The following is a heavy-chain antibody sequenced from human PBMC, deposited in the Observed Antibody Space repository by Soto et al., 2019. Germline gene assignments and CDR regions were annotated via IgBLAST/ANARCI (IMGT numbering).Heavy chain of an antibody. Sequence: SVKVSCKASGGTFSSYAISWVRQAPGQGLEWMGGIIPIFGTANYAQKFQGRVTITADESTSTAYMELRSLRSDDTAVYYCARDDGYSSSWYPRNYYGMDVWGQGTTVTVSS. CDR2: IIPIFGTA. J-gene: IGHJ6*02. V-gene: IGHV1-69*13. D-gene: IGHD6-13*01. CDR1: GGTFSSYA. CDR3: ARDDGYSSSWYPRNYYGMDV.